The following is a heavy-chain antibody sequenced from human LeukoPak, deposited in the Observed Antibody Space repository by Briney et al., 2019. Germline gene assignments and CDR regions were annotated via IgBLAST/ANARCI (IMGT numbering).Heavy chain of an antibody. Sequence: PGGSLRLSCAASGFTFSTYIMNWVRQAPGKGLECVSAISGSGDSTYYADSVKGRFTISRDNSKNTLYLQVNSLRAEDTAVYYCAKGSGTHFVHDFWGQGTLVTVSS. V-gene: IGHV3-23*01. CDR3: AKGSGTHFVHDF. J-gene: IGHJ4*02. CDR2: ISGSGDST. D-gene: IGHD1-26*01. CDR1: GFTFSTYI.